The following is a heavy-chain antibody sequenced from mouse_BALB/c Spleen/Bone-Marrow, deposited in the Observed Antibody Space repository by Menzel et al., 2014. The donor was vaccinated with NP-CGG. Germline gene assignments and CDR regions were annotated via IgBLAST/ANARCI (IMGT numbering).Heavy chain of an antibody. CDR3: ASLYFYGSSYYTMDY. Sequence: EVNVVESGGGLVKPGGSLKLSCAASGFTFSSYAMSWVRQTPEERLEWVASISSGGSTYYPDSVKGRFTISRDNARNILXLQMXXXRSEDTAMYYCASLYFYGSSYYTMDYWGQGTSVTVSS. CDR2: ISSGGST. J-gene: IGHJ4*01. CDR1: GFTFSSYA. D-gene: IGHD1-1*01. V-gene: IGHV5-6-5*01.